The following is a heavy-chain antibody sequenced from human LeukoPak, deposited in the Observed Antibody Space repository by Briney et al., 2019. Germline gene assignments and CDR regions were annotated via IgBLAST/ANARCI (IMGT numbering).Heavy chain of an antibody. CDR2: SNEDGSTT. CDR3: VRDLGGRSGH. D-gene: IGHD1-26*01. Sequence: GGSLRLSCAASGFTFSSNWMHWARHAPGKGLVWVSRSNEDGSTTNYADSVKGRFTISRDNAKNTLYLQMNSLTAEDTAVYYCVRDLGGRSGHWGQGTLVTVSS. J-gene: IGHJ4*02. V-gene: IGHV3-74*01. CDR1: GFTFSSNW.